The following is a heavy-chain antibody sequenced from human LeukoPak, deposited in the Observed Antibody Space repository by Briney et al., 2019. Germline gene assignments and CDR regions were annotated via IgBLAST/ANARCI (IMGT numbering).Heavy chain of an antibody. CDR3: ARDRMVGAHHDAFDI. J-gene: IGHJ3*02. CDR2: IIPIFGTA. V-gene: IGHV1-69*01. Sequence: SSVKVSCKASGGTFSSYAISWLRQAPGQGLEWMGGIIPIFGTANYAQKFQGRVTITADESTSTAYMELSSLRSEDTAVYYCARDRMVGAHHDAFDIWGQGTRVTVSS. D-gene: IGHD1-26*01. CDR1: GGTFSSYA.